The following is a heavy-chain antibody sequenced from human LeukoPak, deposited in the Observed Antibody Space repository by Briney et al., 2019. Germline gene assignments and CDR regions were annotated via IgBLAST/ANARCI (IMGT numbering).Heavy chain of an antibody. CDR3: ARVPGGYSYGYYFDY. CDR1: GGSFSGYY. D-gene: IGHD5-18*01. J-gene: IGHJ4*02. V-gene: IGHV4-34*01. Sequence: SETLSLTCAVYGGSFSGYYWSWIRQPPGKGLEWIGEINHSGSTNYNPSLKSRVTISVDTSKNQFSLKLSPVTAADTAVYYCARVPGGYSYGYYFDYWGQGTLVTVSS. CDR2: INHSGST.